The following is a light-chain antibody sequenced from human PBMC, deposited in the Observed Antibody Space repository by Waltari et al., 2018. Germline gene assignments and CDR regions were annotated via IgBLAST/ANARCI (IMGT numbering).Light chain of an antibody. Sequence: DTQMTESPSSLSASVRDRVTITCRARQSISSYLNWDQQKPGKAPKLLIYAASSLQSGVPSRFSGSGSGTDFALAISSRQPEDFATYYCQQSYSTPLTFGGATQVEIK. V-gene: IGKV1-39*01. CDR2: AAS. CDR1: QSISSY. CDR3: QQSYSTPLT. J-gene: IGKJ4*01.